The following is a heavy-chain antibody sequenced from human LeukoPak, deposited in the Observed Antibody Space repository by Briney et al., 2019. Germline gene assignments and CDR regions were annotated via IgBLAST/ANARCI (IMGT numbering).Heavy chain of an antibody. CDR2: ISSSGSTI. V-gene: IGHV3-48*03. Sequence: GGSLRLSCAASGFTFSSYEMNWVRQAPGKGLEWVSYISSSGSTIYYADSVKGRFTISRDNAKNSLYLQMNSLRAEDTAVYYCARQTSGYSGYDYLANYYYGIDVWGQGTTVTVSS. CDR1: GFTFSSYE. D-gene: IGHD5-12*01. CDR3: ARQTSGYSGYDYLANYYYGIDV. J-gene: IGHJ6*02.